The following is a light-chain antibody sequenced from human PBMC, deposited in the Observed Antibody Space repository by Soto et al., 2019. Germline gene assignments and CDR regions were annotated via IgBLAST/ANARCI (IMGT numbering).Light chain of an antibody. CDR1: QSLVHSDGNTY. Sequence: DVVMTQSPLSLPVTLGQPASISCRSSQSLVHSDGNTYLNWFQQRPGQSPRRLIYKVSNRDSGVTDRFSGIGSGSDFILNISKIEDKYVGISFSIQGLHRPRTFGQGNKLKIK. CDR2: KVS. V-gene: IGKV2-30*02. CDR3: IQGLHRPRT. J-gene: IGKJ1*01.